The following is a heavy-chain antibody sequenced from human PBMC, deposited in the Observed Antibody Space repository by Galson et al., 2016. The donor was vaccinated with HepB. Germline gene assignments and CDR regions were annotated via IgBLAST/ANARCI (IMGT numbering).Heavy chain of an antibody. CDR2: IIPMFGTS. CDR1: GGTFGRYG. CDR3: ASDCGGDCYLSEYFHH. V-gene: IGHV1-69*06. J-gene: IGHJ1*01. Sequence: SVKVSCKASGGTFGRYGINWVRQAPGQGLEWMGGIIPMFGTSNYAQKFQGRVTITADKSTGTAYMELTSLRSEDTAVYYCASDCGGDCYLSEYFHHWGQGTLVTVSS. D-gene: IGHD2-21*01.